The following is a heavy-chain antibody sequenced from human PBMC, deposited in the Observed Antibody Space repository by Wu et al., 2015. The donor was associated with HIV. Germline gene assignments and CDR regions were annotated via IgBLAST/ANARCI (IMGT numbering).Heavy chain of an antibody. CDR3: ARGGYYDSSGYYFYYYHMDV. J-gene: IGHJ6*03. CDR2: IIPIFTTS. CDR1: GGTFSTHA. D-gene: IGHD3-22*01. V-gene: IGHV1-69*12. Sequence: QVQLVQSGAEVKKPGSSVKVSCKASGGTFSTHAISWVRQAPGQGLEWMGGIIPIFTTSKYAQKFQGRVTITADESTSTAYMELSSLRSEDTAVYFCARGGYYDSSGYYFYYYHMDVWGKGTTVIVSS.